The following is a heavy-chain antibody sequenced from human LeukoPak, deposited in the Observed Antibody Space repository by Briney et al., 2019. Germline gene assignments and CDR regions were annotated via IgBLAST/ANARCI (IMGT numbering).Heavy chain of an antibody. CDR1: GFTFSSYS. Sequence: SGGSLRLSCAASGFTFSSYSMNWVRQAPGKGLEWVSSISSSSSYIYYADSVKGRFTISRDNAKNTLYLQMNSLRAEDTAIYYCMTAAGYNFGQYWGQGTLVTVSS. CDR2: ISSSSSYI. D-gene: IGHD5-18*01. J-gene: IGHJ4*02. V-gene: IGHV3-21*04. CDR3: MTAAGYNFGQY.